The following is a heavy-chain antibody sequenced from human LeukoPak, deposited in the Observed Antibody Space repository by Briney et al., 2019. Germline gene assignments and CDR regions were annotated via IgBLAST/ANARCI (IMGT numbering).Heavy chain of an antibody. Sequence: PGGSLRLSCAASGFTVSSKYMSWVRQAPGKGLEWVSIIYSGGSTDYADSVKGRFTISRDNSKNTPYLQMNSLTAEDTAVYYCAKDVTTGTLALDYWGQGILVTVSS. CDR1: GFTVSSKY. CDR2: IYSGGST. CDR3: AKDVTTGTLALDY. V-gene: IGHV3-66*01. J-gene: IGHJ4*02. D-gene: IGHD1-1*01.